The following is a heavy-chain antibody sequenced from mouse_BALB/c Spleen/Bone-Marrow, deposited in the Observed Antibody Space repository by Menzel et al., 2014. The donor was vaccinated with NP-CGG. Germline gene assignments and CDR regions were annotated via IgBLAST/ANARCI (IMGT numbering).Heavy chain of an antibody. Sequence: QVQLQQSGAELARPGASVKLSCKASGYTFTDYYFNWVRRRTGQGLEWIGEIYPGNGNTYYNEKFKGKATLTADKSSSTAYMQLSSLTSEDSAVYFCARGGYYRYDGFAYWGQGTLVTVSA. J-gene: IGHJ3*01. V-gene: IGHV1-77*01. D-gene: IGHD2-14*01. CDR2: IYPGNGNT. CDR1: GYTFTDYY. CDR3: ARGGYYRYDGFAY.